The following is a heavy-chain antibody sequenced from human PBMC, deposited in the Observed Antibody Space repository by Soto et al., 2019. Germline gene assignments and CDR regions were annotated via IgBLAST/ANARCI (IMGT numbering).Heavy chain of an antibody. J-gene: IGHJ5*02. CDR1: GGTFSSYA. CDR3: ASLPLRFSASVKNWFDP. Sequence: ASVKVSCKASGGTFSSYAISWVRQAPGQGLEWMGGIIPIFGTANYAQKFQGRVTITADESTSTAYMELSSLRSEDTAVYYCASLPLRFSASVKNWFDPWGQGTLVTVSS. D-gene: IGHD3-3*01. CDR2: IIPIFGTA. V-gene: IGHV1-69*13.